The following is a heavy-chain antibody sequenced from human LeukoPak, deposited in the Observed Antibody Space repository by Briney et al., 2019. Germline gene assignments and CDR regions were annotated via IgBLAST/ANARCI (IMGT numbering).Heavy chain of an antibody. CDR1: GFTFDDYA. Sequence: GGSLRLSCAASGFTFDDYAMHWVRQAPGKGLEWVSGISWNSGSIGYADSVKGRFTISRDNSKNTLYLQMNSLRAEDTAVYYCAKVPPTYCGGDCYSYYFDYWGQGTLVTVSS. CDR3: AKVPPTYCGGDCYSYYFDY. J-gene: IGHJ4*02. D-gene: IGHD2-21*02. CDR2: ISWNSGSI. V-gene: IGHV3-9*01.